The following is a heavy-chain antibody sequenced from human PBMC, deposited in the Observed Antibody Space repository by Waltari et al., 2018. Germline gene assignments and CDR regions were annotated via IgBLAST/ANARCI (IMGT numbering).Heavy chain of an antibody. CDR3: ARGGIAAAGARRRWFDP. J-gene: IGHJ5*02. Sequence: QVQLVQSGAEVKKPGSSVKVSCKASGGTFSSYAISWVRQAPGQGLEWMGGIIPIFGTANYAQKCQGRVTITADESTSTAYMELSSLRSEDTAVYYCARGGIAAAGARRRWFDPWGQGTLVTVSS. V-gene: IGHV1-69*13. D-gene: IGHD6-13*01. CDR2: IIPIFGTA. CDR1: GGTFSSYA.